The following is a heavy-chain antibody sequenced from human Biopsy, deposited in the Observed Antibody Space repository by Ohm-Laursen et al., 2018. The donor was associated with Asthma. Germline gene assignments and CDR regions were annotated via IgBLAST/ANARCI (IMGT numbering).Heavy chain of an antibody. CDR2: ISFDGSTK. V-gene: IGHV3-30*18. CDR1: GLTFSNYG. Sequence: RSLRLSCTASGLTFSNYGMHWVRQAPGKGLEWVALISFDGSTKYFADSVKGRFTISRDNSKNTLFLEMNSLTPEDTAVYYCAKELFPGWELRRGPDSWGQGTLVTVSS. CDR3: AKELFPGWELRRGPDS. D-gene: IGHD1-26*01. J-gene: IGHJ4*02.